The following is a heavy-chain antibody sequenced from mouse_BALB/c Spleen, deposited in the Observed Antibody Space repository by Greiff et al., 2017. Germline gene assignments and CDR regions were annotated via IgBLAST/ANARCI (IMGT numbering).Heavy chain of an antibody. D-gene: IGHD1-1*01. CDR3: ASNYYGRAY. CDR1: GFNIKDTY. CDR2: IDPANGNT. V-gene: IGHV14-3*02. J-gene: IGHJ3*01. Sequence: DVKLQESGAELVKPGASVKLSCTASGFNIKDTYMHWVKQRPEQGLEWIGRIDPANGNTKYDPKFQGKATITADTSSNTAYLQLSSLTSEDTAVYYCASNYYGRAYWGQGTLVTVSA.